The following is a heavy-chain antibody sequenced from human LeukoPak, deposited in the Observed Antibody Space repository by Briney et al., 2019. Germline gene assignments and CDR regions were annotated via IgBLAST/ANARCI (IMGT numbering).Heavy chain of an antibody. CDR1: GFTFSSYA. CDR3: ARDARSGSGSYYLWFDY. D-gene: IGHD1-26*01. V-gene: IGHV3-64*01. J-gene: IGHJ4*02. CDR2: ISINGGST. Sequence: GGSLRPSCAASGFTFSSYAMDWVRQAPGKGLEYVSAISINGGSTYYANSVKGRLTISRANSKNTLYLQMGSLRAEDMAVYYCARDARSGSGSYYLWFDYWGQGTRVTVSS.